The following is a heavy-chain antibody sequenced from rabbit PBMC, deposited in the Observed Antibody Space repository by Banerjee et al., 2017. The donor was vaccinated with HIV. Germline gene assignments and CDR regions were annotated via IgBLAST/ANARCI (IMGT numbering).Heavy chain of an antibody. D-gene: IGHD4-1*01. J-gene: IGHJ3*01. Sequence: QSLEESGGGLVQPEGSLTLTCTASGFSFSSGYYMSWVRQAPGKGLEWIACIYPPAGAADYATWVHGRFTISLDNAQNTVSLQMTSLTAADTATYFCTRGLVAGVLSLWGQGTLVTVS. CDR1: GFSFSSGYY. CDR2: IYPPAGAA. V-gene: IGHV1S40*01. CDR3: TRGLVAGVLSL.